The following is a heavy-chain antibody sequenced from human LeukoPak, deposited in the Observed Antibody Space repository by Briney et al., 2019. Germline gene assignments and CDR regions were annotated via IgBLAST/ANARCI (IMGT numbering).Heavy chain of an antibody. J-gene: IGHJ4*02. Sequence: ASVKVSCKASGYTFTSYGISWVRQAPGQGLEWMGIINPTGGSTSYAQKFQGRVTMTRDTSTSTVYMELSSLRSDDTAVYYCARTAARRFDYWGQGTLVTVSS. CDR2: INPTGGST. CDR1: GYTFTSYG. CDR3: ARTAARRFDY. D-gene: IGHD6-6*01. V-gene: IGHV1-46*01.